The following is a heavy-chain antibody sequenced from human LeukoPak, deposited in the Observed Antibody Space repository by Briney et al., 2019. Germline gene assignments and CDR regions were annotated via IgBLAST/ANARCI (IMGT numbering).Heavy chain of an antibody. CDR1: GFTFSSYA. Sequence: GGSLRLSCAASGFTFSSYAMSWVRQAPGKGLEWVSAISGSGDSTYYADSVKGRFTISRDNAKDSLYLQMNSLRAEDTAVYYCARDNFWEQYYFDYWGQGTLVTVSS. D-gene: IGHD3-16*01. J-gene: IGHJ4*02. CDR2: ISGSGDST. CDR3: ARDNFWEQYYFDY. V-gene: IGHV3-23*01.